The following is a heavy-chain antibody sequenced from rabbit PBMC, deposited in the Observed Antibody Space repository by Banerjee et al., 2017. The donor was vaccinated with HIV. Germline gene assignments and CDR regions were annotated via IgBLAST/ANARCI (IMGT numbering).Heavy chain of an antibody. CDR3: ARGDPAYTGGGFGYADL. CDR1: GFDLSSYYY. D-gene: IGHD6-1*01. Sequence: QEQLVESGGGLVQPGGSLTLSCKASGFDLSSYYYMCWVRQAPGKGLDLIACIYTGDGSTYYASWAKGRFTISKTSSTTVTLQMTSLTAADTATYFCARGDPAYTGGGFGYADLWGPGTLVTVS. CDR2: IYTGDGST. J-gene: IGHJ4*01. V-gene: IGHV1S45*01.